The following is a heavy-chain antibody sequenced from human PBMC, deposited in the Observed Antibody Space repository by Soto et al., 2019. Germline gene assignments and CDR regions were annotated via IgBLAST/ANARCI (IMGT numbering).Heavy chain of an antibody. D-gene: IGHD3-10*01. CDR1: GYTFTAYY. Sequence: QVPLVQSGAELKEPGDSVRVSCEASGYTFTAYYIHWVRQAPGQGLEGMGWINPRFGDTSYAQDFQGRVSMTRDTSISTVYMELSRLTSDDTAIYYCARNMDYYYGPGSGNGHGFWGQGTTVTVFS. CDR3: ARNMDYYYGPGSGNGHGF. J-gene: IGHJ6*02. V-gene: IGHV1-2*02. CDR2: INPRFGDT.